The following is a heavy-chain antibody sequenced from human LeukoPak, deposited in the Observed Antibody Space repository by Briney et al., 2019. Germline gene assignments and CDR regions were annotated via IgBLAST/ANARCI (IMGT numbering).Heavy chain of an antibody. J-gene: IGHJ4*02. V-gene: IGHV4-59*01. CDR1: GGSISSYY. Sequence: PSQTLSLTCTVSGGSISSYYWSWIRQPPGKGLEWIGYIYYSGSTNYNPSLKSRVTISVDTSKNQFSLKLSSVTAADTAVYYCARVGDYGDYFDYWGQGTLVTVSS. D-gene: IGHD4-17*01. CDR2: IYYSGST. CDR3: ARVGDYGDYFDY.